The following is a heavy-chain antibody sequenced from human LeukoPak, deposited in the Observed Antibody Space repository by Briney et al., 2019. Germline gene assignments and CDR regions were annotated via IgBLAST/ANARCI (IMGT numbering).Heavy chain of an antibody. CDR1: GYTFSSFG. Sequence: ASVKVSCKASGYTFSSFGFSWVRQAPGQGLGWMGWISAYNGNTDYAQKFQGRVTMTTDTSTSTAYMELRSLRSDDTAVYYCARDRSSGWFIYWGQGTLVTVSS. CDR2: ISAYNGNT. J-gene: IGHJ4*02. CDR3: ARDRSSGWFIY. V-gene: IGHV1-18*01. D-gene: IGHD6-19*01.